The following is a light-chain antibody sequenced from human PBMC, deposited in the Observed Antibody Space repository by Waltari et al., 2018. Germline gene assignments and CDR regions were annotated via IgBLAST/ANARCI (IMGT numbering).Light chain of an antibody. J-gene: IGLJ2*01. Sequence: QPVLTQSSSASASLGSPVKLTCTLSSGHSSYTIAWHQQQPGKAPRYLMKLEGSGSYNKGRGVPSLISVSTSGPDCYLTISNLQSEDEADYYCETCDSNARVFGGGTKLTVL. CDR2: LEGSGSY. CDR1: SGHSSYT. CDR3: ETCDSNARV. V-gene: IGLV4-60*03.